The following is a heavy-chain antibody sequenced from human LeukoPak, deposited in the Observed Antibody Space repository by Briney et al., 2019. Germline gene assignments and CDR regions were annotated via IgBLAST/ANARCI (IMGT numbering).Heavy chain of an antibody. V-gene: IGHV3-23*01. Sequence: GGSLRLSCAASGFTFSSYAMSCVRQAPGKGLEWVSAISGSGGSTYYADSVKGRFTISRDNSKNTLYLQMNSLRAEDTAVYYCAKSMADYGDYQLPGTFDYWGQGTLVTVSS. CDR3: AKSMADYGDYQLPGTFDY. CDR1: GFTFSSYA. J-gene: IGHJ4*02. D-gene: IGHD4-17*01. CDR2: ISGSGGST.